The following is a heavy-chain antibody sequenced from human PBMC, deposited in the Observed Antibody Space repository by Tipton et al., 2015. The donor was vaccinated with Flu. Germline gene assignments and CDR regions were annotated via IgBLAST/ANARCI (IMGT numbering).Heavy chain of an antibody. D-gene: IGHD3-22*01. Sequence: TLSLTCSVSGYSIRSAYYWGWVRRPPGKGLEWIGTIYHSGTTYYNPSLKSRLTISVDTSKNQFSLHLTSVTAADTAVYYCARVSPRRVTAIVVVMLPEGYFDYWGQGTHVIVSP. V-gene: IGHV4-38-2*01. CDR1: GYSIRSAYY. J-gene: IGHJ4*02. CDR3: ARVSPRRVTAIVVVMLPEGYFDY. CDR2: IYHSGTT.